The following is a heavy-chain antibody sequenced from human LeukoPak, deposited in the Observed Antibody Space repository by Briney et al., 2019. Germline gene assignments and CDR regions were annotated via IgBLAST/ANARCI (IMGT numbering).Heavy chain of an antibody. V-gene: IGHV3-53*01. J-gene: IGHJ3*02. Sequence: GGSLRLSCAASGFTVSSNYMSWVRQAPGKGLEWVSVIYSGGSTYYADSVKGRFTISRDNSKNTLYLQMNSLRAEDTAVYYCAREPYVSSGCRDADDIWVEGTMVTVSS. CDR3: AREPYVSSGCRDADDI. CDR2: IYSGGST. D-gene: IGHD3-22*01. CDR1: GFTVSSNY.